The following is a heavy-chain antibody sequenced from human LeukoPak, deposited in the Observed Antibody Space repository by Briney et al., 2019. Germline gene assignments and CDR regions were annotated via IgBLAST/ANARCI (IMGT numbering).Heavy chain of an antibody. CDR1: GYTFTGYY. CDR3: ARSGEMGATDYFDY. J-gene: IGHJ4*02. V-gene: IGHV1-18*04. D-gene: IGHD1-26*01. CDR2: ISAYNGNT. Sequence: ASVKVSCKASGYTFTGYYMHWVRQAPGQGLEWMGWISAYNGNTNYAQKLQGRVTMTTDTSTSTAYMELRSLRSDDTAVYYCARSGEMGATDYFDYWGQGTLVTVSS.